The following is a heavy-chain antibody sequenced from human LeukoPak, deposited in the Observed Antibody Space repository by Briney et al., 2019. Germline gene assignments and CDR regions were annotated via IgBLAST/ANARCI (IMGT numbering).Heavy chain of an antibody. V-gene: IGHV1-2*06. Sequence: ASVKVSCKTSGYTFADYFIHWVRQAPGQGLEWMVRINANSGGTEYQQKFQGRVTMTRDTSISPACVEVNWLISDDTAIYYCARDVSSTPNWEFDYWGQGTLVTVSS. CDR2: INANSGGT. D-gene: IGHD1-26*01. CDR1: GYTFADYF. CDR3: ARDVSSTPNWEFDY. J-gene: IGHJ4*02.